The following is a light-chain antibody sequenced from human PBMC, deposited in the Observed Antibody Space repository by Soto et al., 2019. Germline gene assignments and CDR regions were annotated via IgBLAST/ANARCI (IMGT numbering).Light chain of an antibody. CDR1: QSVSNY. J-gene: IGKJ4*01. CDR2: DVS. Sequence: EIGLTQSPATLSLSPGERATLSCRAGQSVSNYLAWYQQKPGRAPRLLIYDVSNRATGIPARCSGSGSGTEFTLTISSLEPEDFAVYYCQQCKNWPLTFGGGTRVEIK. CDR3: QQCKNWPLT. V-gene: IGKV3-11*01.